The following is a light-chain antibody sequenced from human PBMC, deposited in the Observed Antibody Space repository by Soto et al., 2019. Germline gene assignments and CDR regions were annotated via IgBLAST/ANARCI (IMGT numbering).Light chain of an antibody. V-gene: IGLV1-40*01. Sequence: QSVLTQPPSVSGAPGQRVTISCTGSSSNIGAGYDVHWYQQLPGTVPKLLIYGNSNRPSGVPDRFSGSKSGTLASLAITGLQAEDEADYYCHSYDSSLSGSVFGGGTKLTVL. CDR2: GNS. CDR1: SSNIGAGYD. J-gene: IGLJ3*02. CDR3: HSYDSSLSGSV.